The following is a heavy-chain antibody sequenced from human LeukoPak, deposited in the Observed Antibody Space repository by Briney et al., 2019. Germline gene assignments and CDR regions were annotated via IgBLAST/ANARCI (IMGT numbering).Heavy chain of an antibody. V-gene: IGHV4-39*07. J-gene: IGHJ4*02. CDR1: GGSFNTGDYY. Sequence: SGTLSLTCTVSGGSFNTGDYYWAWIRQPPGERLEWIGSLFYSGNMYYNPSLKGRVTISLDTSKTQFSLRLSSVTAADTAVYYCARENIVSTRDFDYWGQGALVTVSP. D-gene: IGHD5/OR15-5a*01. CDR3: ARENIVSTRDFDY. CDR2: LFYSGNM.